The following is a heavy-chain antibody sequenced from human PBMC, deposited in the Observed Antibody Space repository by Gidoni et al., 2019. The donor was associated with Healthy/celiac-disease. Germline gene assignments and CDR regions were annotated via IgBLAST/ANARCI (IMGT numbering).Heavy chain of an antibody. J-gene: IGHJ4*02. D-gene: IGHD3-10*01. CDR3: AKDRLLDYYGSGSYGGGFDY. Sequence: QVQLVESGGGVVQPGRSLRLSCAASGFTFSSYGMPWVRQAPGKGLEWVAVISYDGSNKYYADSVKGRFTSSRDNSKNTLYLQMNSLRAEDTAVYYCAKDRLLDYYGSGSYGGGFDYWGQGTLVTVSS. V-gene: IGHV3-30*18. CDR2: ISYDGSNK. CDR1: GFTFSSYG.